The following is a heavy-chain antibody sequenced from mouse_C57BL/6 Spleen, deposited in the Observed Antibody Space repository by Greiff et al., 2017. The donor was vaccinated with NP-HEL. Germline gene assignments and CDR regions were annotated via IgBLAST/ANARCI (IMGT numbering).Heavy chain of an antibody. Sequence: EVKLVESGGDLVKPGGSLKLSCAASGFTFSSYGMSWVRQTPDKRLEWVATISSGGSYTDYPDSVKGRFTISRDNAKNTLYLQMSSLKSEDTAMYYCAREVSSDYWGQGTTLTVSS. V-gene: IGHV5-6*02. D-gene: IGHD2-14*01. CDR1: GFTFSSYG. CDR2: ISSGGSYT. J-gene: IGHJ2*01. CDR3: AREVSSDY.